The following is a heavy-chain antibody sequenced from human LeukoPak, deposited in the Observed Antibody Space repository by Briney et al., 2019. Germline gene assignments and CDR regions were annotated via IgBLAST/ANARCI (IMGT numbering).Heavy chain of an antibody. Sequence: PGGSLRLSCAASGFTFSTYWMSWVRQAPGKGLEWVSAISGSGGSTYYADSVKGRFTIPRDNSKNTLYLQMNSLRAEDTAVYYCEGYYYDSSGYYRPTDYWGQGTLVTVSS. D-gene: IGHD3-22*01. V-gene: IGHV3-23*01. CDR3: EGYYYDSSGYYRPTDY. J-gene: IGHJ4*02. CDR1: GFTFSTYW. CDR2: ISGSGGST.